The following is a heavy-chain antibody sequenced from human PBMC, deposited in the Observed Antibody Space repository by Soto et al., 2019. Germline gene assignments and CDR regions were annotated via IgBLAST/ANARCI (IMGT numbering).Heavy chain of an antibody. D-gene: IGHD6-19*01. CDR2: MYYSGST. CDR3: ARAAGAVAGRFDY. J-gene: IGHJ4*02. CDR1: GVSISSYY. Sequence: PSDTLSLTCTVSGVSISSYYWSWIRQPPGKGLEWIGYMYYSGSTNYNPSLKSRVTISVDTSKNQFSLNLSSVTAADTAVYYCARAAGAVAGRFDYWGQGTLVTVSS. V-gene: IGHV4-59*07.